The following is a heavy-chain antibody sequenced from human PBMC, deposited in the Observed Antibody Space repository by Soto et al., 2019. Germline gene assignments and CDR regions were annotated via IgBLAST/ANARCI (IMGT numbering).Heavy chain of an antibody. CDR1: GYTFTSYG. V-gene: IGHV1-18*01. J-gene: IGHJ5*02. CDR2: ISAYNGNT. D-gene: IGHD3-3*01. CDR3: ARDPLRFLEWLSITENWFDP. Sequence: QVQLVQSGAEVKKPGASVKVSCKASGYTFTSYGISRVRQAPGQGLEWMGWISAYNGNTNYAQKLQGRVTMTTDTSTSTAYMELRSLRSDDTAVYYCARDPLRFLEWLSITENWFDPWGQGTLVTVSS.